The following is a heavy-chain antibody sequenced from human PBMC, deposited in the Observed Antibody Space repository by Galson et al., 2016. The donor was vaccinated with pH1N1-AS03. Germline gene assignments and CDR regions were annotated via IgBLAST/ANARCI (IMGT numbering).Heavy chain of an antibody. CDR1: GFILKIDA. V-gene: IGHV3-23*01. Sequence: SLRLSCAASGFILKIDAMSRVRQAPGKGLEWVSVISATGGNTYYADSVKGRFTISRDNSKNTVSLQMNSLRAEDTAVYYCAKGGRYCVSLIDFWGRGTLVTFSS. J-gene: IGHJ4*02. D-gene: IGHD3-10*02. CDR2: ISATGGNT. CDR3: AKGGRYCVSLIDF.